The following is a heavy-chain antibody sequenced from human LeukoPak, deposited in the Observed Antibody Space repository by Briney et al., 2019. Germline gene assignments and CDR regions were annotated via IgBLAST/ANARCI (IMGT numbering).Heavy chain of an antibody. V-gene: IGHV3-20*04. Sequence: GGSLRLSCAASGFTFDDYGMSWVRQAPGKGLEWVSGINWNGGSTGYANSVKGRFTISRDNSKNKLYLQMGSLRAEDTAVYYCAKDEGRVGAPAGFDYWGQGTPVTVSS. D-gene: IGHD1-26*01. CDR1: GFTFDDYG. J-gene: IGHJ4*02. CDR3: AKDEGRVGAPAGFDY. CDR2: INWNGGST.